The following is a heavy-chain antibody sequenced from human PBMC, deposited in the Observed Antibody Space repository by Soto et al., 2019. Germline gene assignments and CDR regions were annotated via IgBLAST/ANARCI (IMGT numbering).Heavy chain of an antibody. CDR3: ARSGYTYGMDV. J-gene: IGHJ6*02. D-gene: IGHD6-13*01. Sequence: QVQLVESGGGVVQPGRSLRLSCAASGFTFSSYGMHWVRQAPGKGLAWVAVIWYDGSNKYYADSVKGRFTISRDNSKNTLYLQMNSLRAEDTAVYYCARSGYTYGMDVWGQGTTVTVSS. CDR1: GFTFSSYG. V-gene: IGHV3-33*01. CDR2: IWYDGSNK.